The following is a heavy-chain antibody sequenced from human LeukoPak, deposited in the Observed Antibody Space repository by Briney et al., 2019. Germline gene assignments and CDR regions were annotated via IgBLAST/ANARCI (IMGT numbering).Heavy chain of an antibody. J-gene: IGHJ5*02. Sequence: SETLSLTCTVSGGSISSGSYYWSWIRQPAGKGLEWTGRIYTSGSTNYNPSLKSRVTISVDTPKNQFSLKLSSVTAADTAVYYCARDIILGYCSGGSCPNWFDPWGQGTLVTVSS. CDR3: ARDIILGYCSGGSCPNWFDP. CDR2: IYTSGST. CDR1: GGSISSGSYY. V-gene: IGHV4-61*02. D-gene: IGHD2-15*01.